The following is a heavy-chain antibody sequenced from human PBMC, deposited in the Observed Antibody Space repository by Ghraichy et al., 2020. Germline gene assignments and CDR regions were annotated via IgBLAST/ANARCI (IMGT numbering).Heavy chain of an antibody. Sequence: SETLSLTCTVSGGSISSYYWSWIRQPPGKGLEWIGYIYYSGSTNYNPSLKSRVTISVDTSKNQFSLKLSSVTAADTAVYYCARHLSWELTFQHWGQGTLVTVSS. V-gene: IGHV4-59*08. D-gene: IGHD1-26*01. CDR1: GGSISSYY. CDR2: IYYSGST. CDR3: ARHLSWELTFQH. J-gene: IGHJ1*01.